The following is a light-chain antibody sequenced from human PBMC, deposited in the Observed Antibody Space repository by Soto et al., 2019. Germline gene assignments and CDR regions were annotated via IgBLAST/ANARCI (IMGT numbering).Light chain of an antibody. J-gene: IGKJ4*01. V-gene: IGKV1-5*03. CDR1: QSISNW. CDR2: KAS. Sequence: DIQMTQSPSTLSASVGDRVTITCRASQSISNWLAWYQQKPGKAPKLLIYKASNLESGVPSRFSGSGSGTEFALTISSLQPDDFATYYCQQYVTFPLTFGGGTTVEIK. CDR3: QQYVTFPLT.